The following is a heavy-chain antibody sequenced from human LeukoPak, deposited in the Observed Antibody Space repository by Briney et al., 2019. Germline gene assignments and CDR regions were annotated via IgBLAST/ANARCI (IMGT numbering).Heavy chain of an antibody. CDR1: GGAITGGGYS. D-gene: IGHD6-19*01. Sequence: SQTLSLTCNVAGGAITGGGYSWNWIRQQPGKGLEWIGYIFDSGNTNYNPSLRSRLSISIDTSKNQFYLRLNSVTAADTAVYFCSVWGIWFDPWGPGTLVAVSS. V-gene: IGHV4-31*03. CDR2: IFDSGNT. J-gene: IGHJ5*02. CDR3: SVWGIWFDP.